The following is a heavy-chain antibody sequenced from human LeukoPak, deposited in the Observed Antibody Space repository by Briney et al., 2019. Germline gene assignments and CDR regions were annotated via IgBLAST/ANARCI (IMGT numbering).Heavy chain of an antibody. D-gene: IGHD6-13*01. CDR2: ICYSGST. CDR1: GGSISSYY. Sequence: SETLSLTCTVSGGSISSYYWSWIRQPPGKGLEWIGYICYSGSTNYNPSLKSRVTISVDTTKNQFSLKLSSVAAADTAVYYCARLFTPSPYSSSWQRHDYWGQGTLVTVSS. J-gene: IGHJ4*02. CDR3: ARLFTPSPYSSSWQRHDY. V-gene: IGHV4-59*01.